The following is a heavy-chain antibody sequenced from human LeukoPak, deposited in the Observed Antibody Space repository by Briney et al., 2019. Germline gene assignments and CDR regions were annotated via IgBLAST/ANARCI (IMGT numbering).Heavy chain of an antibody. J-gene: IGHJ6*03. D-gene: IGHD2-2*01. Sequence: PGGSLRLSCTASGFTFSSYEMNWVRQAPGKGLEWFSYISSSGSTIYYADSVKGRFTISRDNAKHSLYLQMNSLIAEDTAGHYCATVVPAQYTYNYLAVGAKGPRSPSP. CDR3: ATVVPAQYTYNYLAV. CDR2: ISSSGSTI. CDR1: GFTFSSYE. V-gene: IGHV3-48*03.